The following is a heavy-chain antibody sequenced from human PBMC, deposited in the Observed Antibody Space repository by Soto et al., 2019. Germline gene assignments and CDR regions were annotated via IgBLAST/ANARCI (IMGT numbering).Heavy chain of an antibody. CDR3: ARGGIAARPWVFGY. V-gene: IGHV4-59*01. CDR1: GGSISSYY. CDR2: IYYSGST. J-gene: IGHJ4*02. Sequence: SETLSLTCTVSGGSISSYYWSWIRQPPGKGLEWIGYIYYSGSTNYNPSLKSRVTISVDTSKNQFSLKLSSVTAADTAVYYCARGGIAARPWVFGYWGQGTLVTVSS. D-gene: IGHD6-6*01.